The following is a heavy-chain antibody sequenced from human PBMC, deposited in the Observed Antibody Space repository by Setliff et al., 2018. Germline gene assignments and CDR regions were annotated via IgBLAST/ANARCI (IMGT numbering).Heavy chain of an antibody. CDR1: GYSISSGNY. V-gene: IGHV4-38-2*01. CDR2: ISHSGSA. J-gene: IGHJ4*02. D-gene: IGHD3-22*01. CDR3: ARHPHYDSSGYRDY. Sequence: SETLSLTCAVSGYSISSGNYWGWIRQPPGKGLEWIGSISHSGSAYYNPSLKSRVTISVDTSKNQFSLKLSSVTAADTAVYYCARHPHYDSSGYRDYWGQGTLVTVS.